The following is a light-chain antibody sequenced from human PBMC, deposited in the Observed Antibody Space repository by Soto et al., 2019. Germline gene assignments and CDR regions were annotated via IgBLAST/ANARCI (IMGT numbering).Light chain of an antibody. CDR2: EVS. V-gene: IGLV2-14*01. CDR3: SSYTSISSLGV. J-gene: IGLJ1*01. Sequence: QSALTQPASVSGSPGQSITISCTGTGSDVGSYKYVSWYQQHPGKAPKLIIFEVSNRPSGVSDCFSGSKSGNRASLTISGLQAEDEADYYCSSYTSISSLGVFGTGTKVTVL. CDR1: GSDVGSYKY.